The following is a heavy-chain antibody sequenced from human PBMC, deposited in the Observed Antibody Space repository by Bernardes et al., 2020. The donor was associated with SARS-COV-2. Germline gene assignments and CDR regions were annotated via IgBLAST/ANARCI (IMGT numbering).Heavy chain of an antibody. Sequence: SETLSLTCAVYGGSFSGYYWSWIRQPPGKGLEWIGEINHSGSTNYNPSLKSRVTISVDTSKNQFSLKLSSVTAADTAVYYCARDLGSCWYEYYFDYWGQGTLVTVSS. CDR1: GGSFSGYY. CDR2: INHSGST. V-gene: IGHV4-34*01. CDR3: ARDLGSCWYEYYFDY. D-gene: IGHD6-19*01. J-gene: IGHJ4*02.